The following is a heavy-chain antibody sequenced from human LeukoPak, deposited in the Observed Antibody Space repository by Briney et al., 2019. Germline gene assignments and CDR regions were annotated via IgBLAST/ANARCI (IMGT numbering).Heavy chain of an antibody. Sequence: GGSLRLSCAASGFTFSSYAMSWVRQAPGKGLEWVSAISGSGGSTYYADSVKGRFTISRDNPKNTLYLQMNSLRAEDTAVYYCAKLGSVVGAAQSIDYWGQGTLVTVSS. J-gene: IGHJ4*02. CDR3: AKLGSVVGAAQSIDY. D-gene: IGHD2-15*01. V-gene: IGHV3-23*01. CDR1: GFTFSSYA. CDR2: ISGSGGST.